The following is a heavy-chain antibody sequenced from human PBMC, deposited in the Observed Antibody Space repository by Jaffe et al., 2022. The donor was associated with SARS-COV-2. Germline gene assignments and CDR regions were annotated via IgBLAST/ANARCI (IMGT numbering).Heavy chain of an antibody. J-gene: IGHJ3*02. Sequence: QLQLQESGPGLVKPSETLSLTCTVSGGSISSSSYYWGWIRQPPGKGLEWIGSIYYSGSTYYNPSLKSRVTISVDTSKNQFSLKLSSVTAADTAVYYCARRPYSSSWNREESDAFDIWGQGTMVTVSS. CDR1: GGSISSSSYY. D-gene: IGHD6-13*01. V-gene: IGHV4-39*01. CDR2: IYYSGST. CDR3: ARRPYSSSWNREESDAFDI.